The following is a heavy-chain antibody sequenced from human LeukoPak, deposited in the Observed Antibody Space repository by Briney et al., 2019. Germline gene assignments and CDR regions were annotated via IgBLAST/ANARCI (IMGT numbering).Heavy chain of an antibody. Sequence: GGSLRLSCAASGFTFSSYAMHWVRQAPGKGLEWVAVISYDGSNKYYADSVKGRFTISRDNSKNTLYLQMNSLRAEDTAVYYCARDPAFDYWGQGTLVTVTS. CDR2: ISYDGSNK. D-gene: IGHD6-25*01. J-gene: IGHJ4*02. V-gene: IGHV3-30-3*01. CDR1: GFTFSSYA. CDR3: ARDPAFDY.